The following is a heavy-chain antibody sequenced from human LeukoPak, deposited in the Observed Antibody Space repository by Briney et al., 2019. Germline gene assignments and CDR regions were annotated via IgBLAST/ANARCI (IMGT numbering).Heavy chain of an antibody. CDR2: IYYSGST. J-gene: IGHJ4*02. CDR1: GGSISSSSYY. V-gene: IGHV4-39*01. CDR3: ARGGRGTIIMIVVAALDY. D-gene: IGHD3-22*01. Sequence: SETLSLTCTVSGGSISSSSYYWGWIRQPPGKGLEWIGSIYYSGSTYYNPSLKSRVTISVDTSKNQFSLKLSSVTAADTAVYYCARGGRGTIIMIVVAALDYWGQGTLVTVSS.